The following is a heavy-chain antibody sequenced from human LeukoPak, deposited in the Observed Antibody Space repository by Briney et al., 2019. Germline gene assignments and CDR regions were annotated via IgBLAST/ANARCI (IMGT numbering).Heavy chain of an antibody. V-gene: IGHV1-46*01. J-gene: IGHJ3*02. CDR3: ARDYYDSSGFFMTKVAAYAFDI. CDR2: INPSGGST. D-gene: IGHD3-22*01. CDR1: GYTFTSYY. Sequence: ASVKVSCKASGYTFTSYYMHWVRQAPRQGLEWMGIINPSGGSTSYAQKFQGRVTMTRDTSTSTVYMELSSLRSEDTAVYYCARDYYDSSGFFMTKVAAYAFDIWGQGTMVTVSS.